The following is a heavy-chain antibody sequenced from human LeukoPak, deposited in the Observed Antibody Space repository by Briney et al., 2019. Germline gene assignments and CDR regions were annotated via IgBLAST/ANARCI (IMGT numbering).Heavy chain of an antibody. CDR3: ARGKPRYRSSTSCPLGY. J-gene: IGHJ4*02. Sequence: GGSLRLSCAASGFTFSTSAMSWVRQAPGKGLEWVSTISGSGGSIYYADSVKGRFTISRDNSKNTMSLQMNSLRAEDTALYYCARGKPRYRSSTSCPLGYWGQGTLVTVSS. CDR2: ISGSGGSI. V-gene: IGHV3-23*01. D-gene: IGHD2-2*01. CDR1: GFTFSTSA.